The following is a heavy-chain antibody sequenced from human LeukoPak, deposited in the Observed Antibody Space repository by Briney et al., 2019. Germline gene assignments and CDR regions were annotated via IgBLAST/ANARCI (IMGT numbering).Heavy chain of an antibody. CDR2: MNPNSGNT. Sequence: ASVKVSCKASGYTFTSYDINWVRQATGQGLEWMGWMNPNSGNTGYAQKFQGRVTMTRDTSISTAYMELSRLRSDDTAVYYCARDLRRQYNWFDPWGQGTLVTVSS. CDR3: ARDLRRQYNWFDP. V-gene: IGHV1-8*01. CDR1: GYTFTSYD. J-gene: IGHJ5*02. D-gene: IGHD4-17*01.